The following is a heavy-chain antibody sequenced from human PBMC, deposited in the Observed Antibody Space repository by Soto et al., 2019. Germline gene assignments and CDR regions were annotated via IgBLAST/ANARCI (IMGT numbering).Heavy chain of an antibody. CDR2: INHSGST. V-gene: IGHV4-34*01. D-gene: IGHD2-15*01. CDR1: CGSFSGYY. J-gene: IGHJ2*01. Sequence: QVQLQQWGAGLLKPSETLSLTCAVYCGSFSGYYWSWIRQPPGKGLEWIGEINHSGSTNYNPSLKSRVTISVDTSKNQFSLKLSSVTAADTAVYYCARGRTKAYCSGGSCRYFDLWGRGTLVTVSS. CDR3: ARGRTKAYCSGGSCRYFDL.